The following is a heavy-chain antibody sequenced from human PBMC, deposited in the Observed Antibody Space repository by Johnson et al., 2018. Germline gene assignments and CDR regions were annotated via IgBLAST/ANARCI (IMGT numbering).Heavy chain of an antibody. CDR1: GFTFTTYS. D-gene: IGHD3-3*01. Sequence: VQLVESGGGLVKPGGSLRLSCAASGFTFTTYSMNWVRRAPGMGLEWVSGVNTDSNGYYGDSVKGRFTISRDNAKNTLYLQMNSLRAEDTAVNYCVRGGNILQFLEWSKYYYHYMDVWGIGTTVTVSS. V-gene: IGHV3-21*06. CDR3: VRGGNILQFLEWSKYYYHYMDV. CDR2: VNTDSNG. J-gene: IGHJ6*03.